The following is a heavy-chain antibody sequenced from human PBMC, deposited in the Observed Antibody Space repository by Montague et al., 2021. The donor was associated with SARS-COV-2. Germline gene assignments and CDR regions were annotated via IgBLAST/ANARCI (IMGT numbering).Heavy chain of an antibody. CDR2: INHSGST. Sequence: SETLSLTCAVYGGSFSGHYCGWIRQPPGKGLEWIGEINHSGSTNXNPSLKSRVTISVDTSKNQFSLKLSSVTAADTAVYYCAGGLPVTTLYYYYGMDVWGQGTTVTVSS. CDR1: GGSFSGHY. CDR3: AGGLPVTTLYYYYGMDV. V-gene: IGHV4-34*01. D-gene: IGHD4-11*01. J-gene: IGHJ6*02.